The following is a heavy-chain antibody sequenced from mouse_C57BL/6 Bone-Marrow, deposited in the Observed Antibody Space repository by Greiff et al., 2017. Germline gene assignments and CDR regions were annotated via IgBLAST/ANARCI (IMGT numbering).Heavy chain of an antibody. D-gene: IGHD2-4*01. V-gene: IGHV1-81*01. CDR2: IYPRSGNT. J-gene: IGHJ3*01. Sequence: QVQLQQSGAELARPGASVKLSCKASGYTFTSYGISWVKQRTGQGLEWIGEIYPRSGNTYYNEKFKGKATLTADKSSSTAYMKLRSLTSEDSAVYFWAGSGDYPGFAYWGQGTLVTVSA. CDR1: GYTFTSYG. CDR3: AGSGDYPGFAY.